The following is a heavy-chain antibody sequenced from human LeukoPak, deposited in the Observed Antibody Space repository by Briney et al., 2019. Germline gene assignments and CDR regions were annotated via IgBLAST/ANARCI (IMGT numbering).Heavy chain of an antibody. Sequence: SETLSLTCTVSGGSISSYHWSWIRQPPGKGLEWIGYIYYSGSTNYNPSLKSRVTISVDTSKNQFSLKLSSVTAADTAVYYCARFSSMTTVTMFDYWGQGTLVTVSS. V-gene: IGHV4-59*01. CDR3: ARFSSMTTVTMFDY. D-gene: IGHD4-17*01. CDR1: GGSISSYH. J-gene: IGHJ4*02. CDR2: IYYSGST.